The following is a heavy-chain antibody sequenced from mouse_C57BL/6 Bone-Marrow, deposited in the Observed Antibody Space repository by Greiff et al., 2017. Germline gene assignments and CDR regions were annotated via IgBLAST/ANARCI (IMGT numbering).Heavy chain of an antibody. Sequence: QVQLQQPGAELVKPGASVKLSCKASGYTFTSYWMHWVKQRPGQGLEWIGMIHPNSGSTNYNEKFKSKATLTVDKSSSTAYMQLSSLTSEDSAVYYCARDSFVSLFDYWGQGTTLTVSS. CDR2: IHPNSGST. D-gene: IGHD1-2*01. CDR1: GYTFTSYW. CDR3: ARDSFVSLFDY. V-gene: IGHV1-64*01. J-gene: IGHJ2*01.